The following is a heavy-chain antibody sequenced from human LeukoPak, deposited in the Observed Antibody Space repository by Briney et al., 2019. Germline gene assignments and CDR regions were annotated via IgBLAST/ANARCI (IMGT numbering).Heavy chain of an antibody. Sequence: SETLSLTCTVSGGSISGSNYYWGWIRQPPGKGLEWIGSIYYSGSTYYNPSLKSRVTISVDTSKNQFSLKLSSVIAADTAVYYCARPGYSSSWTPVYWGQGTLVTVSS. CDR2: IYYSGST. D-gene: IGHD6-13*01. J-gene: IGHJ4*02. V-gene: IGHV4-39*01. CDR1: GGSISGSNYY. CDR3: ARPGYSSSWTPVY.